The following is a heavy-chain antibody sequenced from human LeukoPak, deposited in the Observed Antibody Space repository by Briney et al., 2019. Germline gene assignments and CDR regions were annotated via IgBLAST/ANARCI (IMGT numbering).Heavy chain of an antibody. V-gene: IGHV3-48*01. Sequence: GGSLRLSCAASGFSFNDYSVNWLRQAPGKGLEWVAYIGRGSSSIYYADSVKGRFSISTDNAKNSLYLEMSSLRGEDTAVCYCARDHAWAFDYWGQGALVTVSS. J-gene: IGHJ4*02. CDR1: GFSFNDYS. CDR3: ARDHAWAFDY. CDR2: IGRGSSSI.